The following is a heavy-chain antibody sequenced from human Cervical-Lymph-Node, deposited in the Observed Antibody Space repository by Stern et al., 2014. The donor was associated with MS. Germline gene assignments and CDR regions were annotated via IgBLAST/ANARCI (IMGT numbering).Heavy chain of an antibody. J-gene: IGHJ4*02. Sequence: QVQLVQSGAEVKKPGATVTLSCKASGFNFMNSYMHWVRQAPGQGLEWMGIVSPSGGSTSSAQNFQGRVTMTRDTSTSTVYMELSSLRSEDTAVYYCAKSSIVATMGFEYWGQGTLVTVSS. CDR2: VSPSGGST. D-gene: IGHD1-26*01. CDR3: AKSSIVATMGFEY. V-gene: IGHV1-46*01. CDR1: GFNFMNSY.